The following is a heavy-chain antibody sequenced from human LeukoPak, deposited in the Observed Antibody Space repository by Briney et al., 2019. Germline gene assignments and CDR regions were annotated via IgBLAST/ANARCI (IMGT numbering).Heavy chain of an antibody. CDR1: GDSVRTNNYY. V-gene: IGHV4-61*01. CDR3: ARKIRQQPARPRGSFDI. CDR2: IHYSGNT. Sequence: PSETLSLTCTVSGDSVRTNNYYWSWIRQPPGEGLEWIGYIHYSGNTDYNTSLKSRVTISVDTSKNQFSLKLSSVTAADTAVYYCARKIRQQPARPRGSFDIWGQGTMVTVSS. D-gene: IGHD6-13*01. J-gene: IGHJ3*02.